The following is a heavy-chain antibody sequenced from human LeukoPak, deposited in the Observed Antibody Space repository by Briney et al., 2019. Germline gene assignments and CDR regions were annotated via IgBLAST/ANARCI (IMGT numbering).Heavy chain of an antibody. Sequence: GGSLRLSCAASGFTFSSYWMSWVRQAPGKGLEWVANIKQDGSEKYYVDSVKGRFTISRDNSKNTLYLQMNSLRAEDTAVYYCAKSIISSWWYNWFDPWGQGTLVTVSS. D-gene: IGHD6-13*01. CDR3: AKSIISSWWYNWFDP. J-gene: IGHJ5*02. CDR2: IKQDGSEK. V-gene: IGHV3-7*01. CDR1: GFTFSSYW.